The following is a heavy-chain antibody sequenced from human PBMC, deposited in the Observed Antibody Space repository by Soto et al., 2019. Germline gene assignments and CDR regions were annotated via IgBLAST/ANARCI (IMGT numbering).Heavy chain of an antibody. V-gene: IGHV3-9*01. CDR3: AKGEVGRNYYYYGMDV. D-gene: IGHD1-26*01. CDR2: ISWNSGSI. Sequence: PGGSLRLSCAASGFTFDDYAMHWVRQAPGKGLEWVSGISWNSGSIGYADSVKGRFTISRDNAKNSLYLQMNSLRAEDTALYYCAKGEVGRNYYYYGMDVWGQGTTVTVSS. CDR1: GFTFDDYA. J-gene: IGHJ6*02.